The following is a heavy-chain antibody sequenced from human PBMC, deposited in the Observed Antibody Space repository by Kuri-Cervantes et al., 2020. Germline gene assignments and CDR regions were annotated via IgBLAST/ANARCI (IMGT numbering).Heavy chain of an antibody. CDR2: INPSGGST. CDR3: SGGRTLLELHDY. V-gene: IGHV1-46*01. D-gene: IGHD1-7*01. Sequence: ASVKVSCKASGYTFTSYYMHWVRQAPGQGLEWMGIINPSGGSTSYAQKFQGRVTMTRDTSTSTVYMELSSLRSEDTAVYYCSGGRTLLELHDYWGQGTLVTVSS. CDR1: GYTFTSYY. J-gene: IGHJ4*02.